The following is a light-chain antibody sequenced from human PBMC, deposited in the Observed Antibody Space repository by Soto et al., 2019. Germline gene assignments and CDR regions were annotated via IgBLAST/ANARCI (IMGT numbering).Light chain of an antibody. V-gene: IGKV3D-15*01. CDR1: HSISSN. Sequence: EIVLTQSPAPLSGSPGKRVILSWGASHSISSNLAWYQQKPGQTPRLLIFRASARATGVPARFSGSGSGTEFTLTISSLQAEDFAIYYCQQYNNWPLTFGQGTKVDIK. CDR2: RAS. CDR3: QQYNNWPLT. J-gene: IGKJ1*01.